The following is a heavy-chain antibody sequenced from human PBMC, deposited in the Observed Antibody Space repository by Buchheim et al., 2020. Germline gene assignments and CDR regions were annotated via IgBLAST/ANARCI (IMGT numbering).Heavy chain of an antibody. Sequence: EVQLVESGGGLVQPGGSLRLSCAASGFTFSSYSMNWVRQAPGKGLEWVSYISSSSSTIYYADVVKGRFTISRDNTKNLLYLQMNSLRDEDTAVYYCARVTRKYYFDYWGQGTL. CDR3: ARVTRKYYFDY. CDR2: ISSSSSTI. V-gene: IGHV3-48*02. D-gene: IGHD2-2*01. CDR1: GFTFSSYS. J-gene: IGHJ4*02.